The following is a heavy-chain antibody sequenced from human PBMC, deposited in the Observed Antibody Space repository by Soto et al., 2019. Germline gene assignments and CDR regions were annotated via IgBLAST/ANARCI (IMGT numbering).Heavy chain of an antibody. J-gene: IGHJ3*02. CDR1: GFSLIAILMC. CDR2: IDWDDDK. D-gene: IGHD2-21*01. CDR3: AHSPIRDAFDI. Sequence: SGPTLVNPTQTLTLTFTFSGFSLIAILMCVSWIRQPPGKALEWLALIDWDDDKYYSTSLKTRLTISKDTSKNQVVLTMTNMDPVDTATYYCAHSPIRDAFDIWGQGTMVTVSS. V-gene: IGHV2-70*01.